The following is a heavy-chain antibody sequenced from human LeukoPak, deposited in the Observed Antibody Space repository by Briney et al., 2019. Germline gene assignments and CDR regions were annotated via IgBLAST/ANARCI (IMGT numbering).Heavy chain of an antibody. J-gene: IGHJ4*02. CDR3: AKDRGDGYNWENYSGFDS. CDR1: EFTFISYA. Sequence: GTSLRLSCAASEFTFISYAMHWVRQAPGKGLEWVAVISYDETNKWYADSVKGRFTTSRDNSQNTMSLQMNSLRVDDTGVYYCAKDRGDGYNWENYSGFDSWGQGTLVTVSS. V-gene: IGHV3-30*04. D-gene: IGHD5-24*01. CDR2: ISYDETNK.